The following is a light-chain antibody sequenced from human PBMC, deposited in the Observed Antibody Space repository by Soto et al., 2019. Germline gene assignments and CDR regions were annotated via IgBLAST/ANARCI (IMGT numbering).Light chain of an antibody. J-gene: IGKJ1*01. CDR2: GAS. V-gene: IGKV3-15*01. Sequence: EIGMTQSPATLSVSPGERATLSCRASQSISSNLAWYQQKPGQAPRLLVYGASTRATGIPARFSGRGSGTDFTLTISSLQSEDLAVYYCQYYKNGPPWTFGQGTKVEIK. CDR1: QSISSN. CDR3: QYYKNGPPWT.